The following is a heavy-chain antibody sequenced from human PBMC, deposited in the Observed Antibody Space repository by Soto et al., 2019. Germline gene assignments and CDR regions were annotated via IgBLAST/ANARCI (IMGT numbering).Heavy chain of an antibody. CDR2: IARHGGST. J-gene: IGHJ6*02. Sequence: EVQLVESGGGLVQPGVSLTLSCSASGFSFSSYAIHWVRQAPGKGLEYVAVIARHGGSTYYSDSVKGRFTTSRDNSKNTRHLHMSSLRAGDTAVYYLIQALTPHWNYLGMNVSSPGTTVTVSS. CDR3: IQALTPHWNYLGMNV. D-gene: IGHD1-1*01. V-gene: IGHV3-64D*06. CDR1: GFSFSSYA.